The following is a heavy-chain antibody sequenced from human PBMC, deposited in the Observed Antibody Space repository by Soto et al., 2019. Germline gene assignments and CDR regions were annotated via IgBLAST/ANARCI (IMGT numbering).Heavy chain of an antibody. CDR3: ARLARVAVGKNY. CDR2: IYYSGST. CDR1: GGSISSSSYY. J-gene: IGHJ4*02. D-gene: IGHD2-15*01. Sequence: QLQLQESGPGLVKPSETLSLTCTVSGGSISSSSYYCGWIRQPPGKGLEWIGSIYYSGSTYYNPSLKSRVTISVDTSKNQFSLKLSSVSAADTAVYYCARLARVAVGKNYWGQGTLVTVSS. V-gene: IGHV4-39*01.